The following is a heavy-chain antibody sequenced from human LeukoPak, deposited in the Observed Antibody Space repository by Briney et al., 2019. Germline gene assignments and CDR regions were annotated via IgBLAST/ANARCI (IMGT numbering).Heavy chain of an antibody. CDR3: ARQAYSGTYSAEFDY. D-gene: IGHD1-26*01. CDR1: GYTFTGYY. J-gene: IGHJ4*02. V-gene: IGHV1-2*02. CDR2: INPNSGGT. Sequence: ASVKVSCKASGYTFTGYYMHWVRQAPGQGLEWMGWINPNSGGTNYAQKFQGRVTMTRDTSISTAYTELSSLRSDDTAVYYCARQAYSGTYSAEFDYWGQGTLVTVSS.